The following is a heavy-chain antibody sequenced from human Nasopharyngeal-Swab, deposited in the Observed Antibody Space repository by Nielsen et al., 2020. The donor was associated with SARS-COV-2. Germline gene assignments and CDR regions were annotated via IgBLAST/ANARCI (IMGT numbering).Heavy chain of an antibody. V-gene: IGHV4-59*01. CDR2: IYYSGST. CDR3: ARGGRGIFGVVTNFDY. J-gene: IGHJ4*02. D-gene: IGHD3-3*01. Sequence: RQAPGKGLEWIGYIYYSGSTNYNPSLKSRVTISVDTSKNQFSLKLSSVTAADTAVYYCARGGRGIFGVVTNFDYWGQGTLVTVSS.